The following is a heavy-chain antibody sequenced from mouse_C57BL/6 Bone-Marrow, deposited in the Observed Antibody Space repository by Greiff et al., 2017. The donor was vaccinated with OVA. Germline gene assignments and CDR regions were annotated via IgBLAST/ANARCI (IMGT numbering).Heavy chain of an antibody. CDR2: ISYDGSN. V-gene: IGHV3-6*01. J-gene: IGHJ4*01. CDR3: ARPYYYASMDY. CDR1: GYSITSGYY. Sequence: EESGPGLVKPSQSLSLTCSVTGYSITSGYYWNWIRQFPGNKLEWMGYISYDGSNNYNPSLKNRISITRDTSKNQFFLKLNSVTTEDTATYYCARPYYYASMDYWGQGTSVTVSS. D-gene: IGHD1-1*01.